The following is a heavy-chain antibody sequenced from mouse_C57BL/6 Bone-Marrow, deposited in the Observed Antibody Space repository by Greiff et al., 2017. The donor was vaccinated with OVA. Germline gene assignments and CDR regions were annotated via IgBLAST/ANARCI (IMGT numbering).Heavy chain of an antibody. Sequence: VKLMESGAELARPGASVKLSCKASGYTFTSYGISWVKQRTGQGLEWIGEIYPRSGNTYYNEKFKGKATLTADKSSSTAYMELRSLTSEDSAVYFCARDYDYDWFAYWGQGTLVTVSA. CDR1: GYTFTSYG. CDR3: ARDYDYDWFAY. J-gene: IGHJ3*01. CDR2: IYPRSGNT. D-gene: IGHD2-4*01. V-gene: IGHV1-81*01.